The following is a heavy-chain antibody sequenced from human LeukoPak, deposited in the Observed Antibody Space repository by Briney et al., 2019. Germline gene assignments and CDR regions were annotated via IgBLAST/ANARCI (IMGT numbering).Heavy chain of an antibody. Sequence: GGSLRLSCAASGFTFSRYSMHWVRQAPGKGLVWVSHVNSDGSGTDYADSVKGRFTISRDNAKNTLYLQMNSLRPEDTAVYYCAREPTMIPNAFDIWGQGTMVTVSS. J-gene: IGHJ3*02. V-gene: IGHV3-74*01. CDR1: GFTFSRYS. D-gene: IGHD3-22*01. CDR2: VNSDGSGT. CDR3: AREPTMIPNAFDI.